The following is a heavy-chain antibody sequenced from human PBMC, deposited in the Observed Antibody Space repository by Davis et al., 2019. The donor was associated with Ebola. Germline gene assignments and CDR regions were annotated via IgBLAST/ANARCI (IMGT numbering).Heavy chain of an antibody. CDR2: ISAYNGNT. CDR3: ARDIPTVNPLDY. V-gene: IGHV1-18*01. D-gene: IGHD4-17*01. J-gene: IGHJ4*02. Sequence: ASVKVSCKASGYTFTSYAMHWVRQAPGQRLEWMGWISAYNGNTNYAQKLQGRVTMTTDTSTSTAYMELRSLRYDDTAVYYCARDIPTVNPLDYWGQGTLVTVSS. CDR1: GYTFTSYA.